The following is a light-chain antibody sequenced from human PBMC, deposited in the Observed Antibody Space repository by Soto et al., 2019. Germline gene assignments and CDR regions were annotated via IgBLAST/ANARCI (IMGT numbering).Light chain of an antibody. CDR1: SSDIGSYNY. Sequence: QSALTQPASVSGSPGQSITISCTGTSSDIGSYNYVAWYQQFPGKTPKLIIYEVSKRPSGVPDRFSGSKSGNTASLTVSGLQAEDEADYYCSSYAGSNNSYVFGTGTQLTVL. CDR2: EVS. J-gene: IGLJ1*01. CDR3: SSYAGSNNSYV. V-gene: IGLV2-8*01.